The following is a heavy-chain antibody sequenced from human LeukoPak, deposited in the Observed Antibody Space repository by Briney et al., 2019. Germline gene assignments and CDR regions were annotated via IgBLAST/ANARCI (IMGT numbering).Heavy chain of an antibody. Sequence: GGSLRLSCAASGFTFSSYAMSWVRQAPGKGLEWVSAISGSGGSTYYADSVKGRFTISRDNSKNTLYLQMNSLRAEDTAVYFCAKRGVVIRAVIIVGFHKEAYYFDYWGQGALVTVSS. CDR1: GFTFSSYA. D-gene: IGHD3-10*01. CDR2: ISGSGGST. CDR3: AKRGVVIRAVIIVGFHKEAYYFDY. J-gene: IGHJ4*02. V-gene: IGHV3-23*01.